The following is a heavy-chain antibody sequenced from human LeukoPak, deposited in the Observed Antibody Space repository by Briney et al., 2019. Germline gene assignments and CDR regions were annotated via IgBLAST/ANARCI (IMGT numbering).Heavy chain of an antibody. CDR2: INWNGGST. Sequence: GGSLRLSCAASGFTFSSYAMHWVRQAPGKGLEWVSGINWNGGSTGYADSVKGRFTISRDNAKNSLYLQMNSLRAEDTALYYCARVGALGGGAFDIWGQGTMVTVSS. CDR1: GFTFSSYA. V-gene: IGHV3-20*04. D-gene: IGHD1-26*01. CDR3: ARVGALGGGAFDI. J-gene: IGHJ3*02.